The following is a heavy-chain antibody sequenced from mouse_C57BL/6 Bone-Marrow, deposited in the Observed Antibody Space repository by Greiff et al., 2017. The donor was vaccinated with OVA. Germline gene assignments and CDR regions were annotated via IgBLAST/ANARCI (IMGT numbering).Heavy chain of an antibody. V-gene: IGHV14-3*01. J-gene: IGHJ3*01. CDR1: GFNITNTY. Sequence: VQLQQSVAELVRPGASVKLSCTASGFNITNTYMHWVKQTPEQGLEWMGRIDPANGNTKSAPKFQGKATITADTSSNTAYLQLSSLTSEDTAIYYCAEGYYGSEAWFAYWGQGTLVTVSA. CDR3: AEGYYGSEAWFAY. CDR2: IDPANGNT. D-gene: IGHD1-1*01.